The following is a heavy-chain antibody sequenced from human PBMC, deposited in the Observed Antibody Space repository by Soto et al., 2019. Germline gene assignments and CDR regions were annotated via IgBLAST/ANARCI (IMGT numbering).Heavy chain of an antibody. J-gene: IGHJ6*02. CDR2: ISGSGGST. CDR3: AKDQGVGATKYYYGMDV. V-gene: IGHV3-23*01. D-gene: IGHD1-26*01. Sequence: GSLRLSCAASGFTFSSYAMSWVRQAPGKGLEWVSAISGSGGSTYYADSVKGRFTISRDNSKNTLYLQMNSLRAEDTAVYYCAKDQGVGATKYYYGMDVWGQGTTVTVSS. CDR1: GFTFSSYA.